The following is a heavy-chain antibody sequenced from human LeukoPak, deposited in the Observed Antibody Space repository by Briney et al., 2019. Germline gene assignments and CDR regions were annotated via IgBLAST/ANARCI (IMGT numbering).Heavy chain of an antibody. D-gene: IGHD6-19*01. CDR2: IYNDGRP. V-gene: IGHV3-53*01. CDR3: ARARGEQWQIQEGLYYYYYYMDV. J-gene: IGHJ6*03. Sequence: GGSLRLSCATSGFTVSDNYMTWVRQAPGKGLEWVSVIYNDGRPQYADSVKGRFTISRDTSKNTLFLQMNSLRAEDTAVYYCARARGEQWQIQEGLYYYYYYMDVWGKGTTVTISS. CDR1: GFTVSDNY.